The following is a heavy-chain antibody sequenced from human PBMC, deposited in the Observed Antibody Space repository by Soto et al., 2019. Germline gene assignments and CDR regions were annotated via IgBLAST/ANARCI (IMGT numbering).Heavy chain of an antibody. D-gene: IGHD2-21*01. V-gene: IGHV3-20*01. CDR1: GFTFDDYG. Sequence: PGGSLRLSWAASGFTFDDYGMSWVRQAPGKGLGWVSGINWNGGSTGYADSVKGRFTISRDNAKNSRHLQMNSLRAEDTALYQCATAGTLVNHKHTGGAFDIWGQRTMVPVAS. J-gene: IGHJ3*02. CDR2: INWNGGST. CDR3: ATAGTLVNHKHTGGAFDI.